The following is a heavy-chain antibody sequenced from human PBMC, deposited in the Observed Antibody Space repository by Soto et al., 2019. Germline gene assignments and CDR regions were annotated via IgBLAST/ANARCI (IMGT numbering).Heavy chain of an antibody. V-gene: IGHV3-11*06. CDR3: ARDGELRCFDGALGDWFDP. J-gene: IGHJ5*02. CDR1: GFTFSDYY. CDR2: ISSNSSYT. Sequence: GGSLRLYCAASGFTFSDYYMSLIRQAPGKGLGGVSYISSNSSYTHYPVPVKCRFTISRHNAKHSLHLQMNSHRPEHTAVYYCARDGELRCFDGALGDWFDPWGQGTLVTVSS. D-gene: IGHD3-9*01.